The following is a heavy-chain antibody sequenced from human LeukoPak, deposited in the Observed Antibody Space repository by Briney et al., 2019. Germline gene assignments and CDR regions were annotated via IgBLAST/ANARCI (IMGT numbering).Heavy chain of an antibody. V-gene: IGHV4-39*01. J-gene: IGHJ4*02. CDR2: IYYSGST. D-gene: IGHD4-17*01. Sequence: SETLSLTCTVSGGSISSSSYYWGWIRQPPGKWLEWIGSIYYSGSTYYNPSLKSRVTISVDTSKNQFSLKLSSVTAADTAVYYCARGRYGDYDDFDYWGQGTLVTVSS. CDR3: ARGRYGDYDDFDY. CDR1: GGSISSSSYY.